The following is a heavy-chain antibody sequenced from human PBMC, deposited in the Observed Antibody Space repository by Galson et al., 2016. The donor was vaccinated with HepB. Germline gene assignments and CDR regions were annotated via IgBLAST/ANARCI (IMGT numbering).Heavy chain of an antibody. Sequence: VKVSCKASGYTFTNYAIHWVRQAPEQRLAWMGWINPGDGETKYSENFQGRVSINRDTSARTAHMELTSLRFEDTAIYFCARGQFDAFDIWGQGTVVTVSS. CDR3: ARGQFDAFDI. V-gene: IGHV1-3*01. J-gene: IGHJ3*02. CDR1: GYTFTNYA. D-gene: IGHD6-19*01. CDR2: INPGDGET.